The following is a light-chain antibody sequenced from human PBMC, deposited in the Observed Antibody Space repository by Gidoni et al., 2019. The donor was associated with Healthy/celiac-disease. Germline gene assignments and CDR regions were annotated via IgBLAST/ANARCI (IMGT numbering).Light chain of an antibody. Sequence: ELVLTQSPATLSLSPGVRATLSCRASQSVSSYLAWYQQKPGQAPRLLIYDASNRATGIPARFSGSGSGTDFTLTISSLEPEDFAVYYCQQRSNWPYTFGQGTKLEIK. CDR3: QQRSNWPYT. CDR2: DAS. V-gene: IGKV3-11*01. CDR1: QSVSSY. J-gene: IGKJ2*01.